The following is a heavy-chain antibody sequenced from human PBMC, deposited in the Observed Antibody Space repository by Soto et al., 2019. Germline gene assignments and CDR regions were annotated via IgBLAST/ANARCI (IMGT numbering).Heavy chain of an antibody. CDR2: ISYDGSNK. Sequence: QVQLVESGGGVVQPGRSLRLSCAASGFTFSSYAMHWVRQAPGKGLEWVAVISYDGSNKYYADSVKGRFTISRDNSKNTRYLQMNSLRAEDTAVYYCARANICGSWRGVDPWGQGTLVTVSS. J-gene: IGHJ5*02. D-gene: IGHD3-10*01. CDR3: ARANICGSWRGVDP. CDR1: GFTFSSYA. V-gene: IGHV3-30-3*01.